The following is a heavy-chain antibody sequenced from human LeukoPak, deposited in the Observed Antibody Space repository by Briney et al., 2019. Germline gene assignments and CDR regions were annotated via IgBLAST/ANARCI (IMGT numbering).Heavy chain of an antibody. V-gene: IGHV3-9*01. CDR2: ISWNSGSI. J-gene: IGHJ6*03. CDR1: GFTFDDYA. Sequence: GGSLRLSCAASGFTFDDYAMHWVRQAPGKGLEWVSGISWNSGSIGYADSVKGRFTISRDNAKNSLYLQMNSLRAEDTAVYYCARSMIAEDYYHYYYMDVWGKGTTVTVSS. D-gene: IGHD3-22*01. CDR3: ARSMIAEDYYHYYYMDV.